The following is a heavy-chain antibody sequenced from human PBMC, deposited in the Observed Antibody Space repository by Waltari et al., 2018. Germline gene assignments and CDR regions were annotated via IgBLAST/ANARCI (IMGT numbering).Heavy chain of an antibody. J-gene: IGHJ4*02. Sequence: QVQLQESGPGLAKPSETLSLTCVVSNNSISTAYYWRWILQPPGKRLEWIGNIHHSGRTSYNPSLKSRITISLDTSKNQFSLKLSSVTAADTAVYYCARLLSYNFWSGYYPDYWGQGTLVTVSS. CDR1: NNSISTAYY. D-gene: IGHD3-3*01. CDR3: ARLLSYNFWSGYYPDY. V-gene: IGHV4-38-2*01. CDR2: IHHSGRT.